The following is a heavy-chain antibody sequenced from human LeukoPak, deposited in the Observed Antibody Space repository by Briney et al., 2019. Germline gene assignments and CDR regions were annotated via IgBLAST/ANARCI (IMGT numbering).Heavy chain of an antibody. Sequence: GGSLRLSCAASGFTFSSYSMNWVRQAPGKGLEWVSSISSSSSYIYYADSVKGQFTISRDNAKNSLYLQMNSLRAEDTAVYYCARGPPPDIVVVPAAMGYYYYGMDVWGQGTTVTVSS. CDR3: ARGPPPDIVVVPAAMGYYYYGMDV. J-gene: IGHJ6*02. CDR2: ISSSSSYI. CDR1: GFTFSSYS. V-gene: IGHV3-21*01. D-gene: IGHD2-2*01.